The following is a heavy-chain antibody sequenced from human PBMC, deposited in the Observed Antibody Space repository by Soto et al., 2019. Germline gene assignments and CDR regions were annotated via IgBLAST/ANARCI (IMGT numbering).Heavy chain of an antibody. CDR3: ARLGSSEPDFDY. Sequence: XXSLRHFFAASGFSVCIYIMTGAFQDPGKGLEWVSYISSSSITIYYADSVKGRFTISRDNAKNSLYLQMNSMRAEDTAVYYCARLGSSEPDFDYWGQGTLVTVSS. V-gene: IGHV3-48*01. D-gene: IGHD6-6*01. J-gene: IGHJ4*02. CDR1: GFSVCIYI. CDR2: ISSSSITI.